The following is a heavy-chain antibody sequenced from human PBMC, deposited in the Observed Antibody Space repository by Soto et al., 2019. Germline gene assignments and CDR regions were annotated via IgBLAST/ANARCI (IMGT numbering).Heavy chain of an antibody. CDR1: GGYISSGVYY. CDR3: ARRLGSETIFGVVTNYYYYYMDV. V-gene: IGHV4-31*03. D-gene: IGHD3-3*01. CDR2: IYYSGST. J-gene: IGHJ6*03. Sequence: PSETMSLTCTVSGGYISSGVYYWSWIRKHPGKGLEWIGYIYYSGSTYYNPSLKSRVTISVDTSKNQFSLKLSSVTAADTAVYYCARRLGSETIFGVVTNYYYYYMDVWGKGTTVTVSS.